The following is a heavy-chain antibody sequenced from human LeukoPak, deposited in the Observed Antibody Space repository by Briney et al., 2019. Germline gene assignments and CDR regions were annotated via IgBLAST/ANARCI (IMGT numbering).Heavy chain of an antibody. Sequence: GGSLRLSCAASGFTFSSYGMHWVRQAPGKGLEWVAVTWFDGSNKNYADSVKGRFTISRDNSGNTLFLQMNTLRAEDTAVYYCAKGDSSDPFEYWGQGTLVTVSS. V-gene: IGHV3-33*06. CDR3: AKGDSSDPFEY. J-gene: IGHJ4*02. CDR2: TWFDGSNK. D-gene: IGHD6-19*01. CDR1: GFTFSSYG.